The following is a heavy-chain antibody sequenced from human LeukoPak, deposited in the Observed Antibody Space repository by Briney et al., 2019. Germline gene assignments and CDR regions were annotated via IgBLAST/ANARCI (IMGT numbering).Heavy chain of an antibody. D-gene: IGHD3-10*01. J-gene: IGHJ5*02. CDR3: ARGPEGSGSNWFDP. CDR2: IFHSGST. V-gene: IGHV4-38-2*02. Sequence: SETLSLTCTVSGYSFSSGYYWGWIRQPPGKGLEWIGNIFHSGSTYYNPSLKSRVTISRDTSKNEFSLKLSSVTAADTAVYYCARGPEGSGSNWFDPWGQGTLVTVSS. CDR1: GYSFSSGYY.